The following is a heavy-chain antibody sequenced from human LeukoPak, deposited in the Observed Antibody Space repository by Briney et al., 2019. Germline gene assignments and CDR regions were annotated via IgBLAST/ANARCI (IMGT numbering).Heavy chain of an antibody. CDR3: AIGQYDSSGYPYFDY. D-gene: IGHD3-22*01. CDR1: GGSISSYY. Sequence: SETLSLTCTVSGGSISSYYWSWIRQPPGKGLEWIGYIYYSGSTNYNLSLKSRVTISVDTSKNQFSLKLSSVTAADTAVYYCAIGQYDSSGYPYFDYWGQGTLVTVSS. V-gene: IGHV4-59*01. CDR2: IYYSGST. J-gene: IGHJ4*02.